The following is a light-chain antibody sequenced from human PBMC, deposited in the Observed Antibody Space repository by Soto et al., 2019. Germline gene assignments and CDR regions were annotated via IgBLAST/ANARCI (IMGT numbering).Light chain of an antibody. V-gene: IGKV3-15*01. CDR2: GVS. Sequence: EIVMTQSPPTLSVSPGEGATLSCRASQSVSSDLAWYQQKPGQAPRLLIYGVSTRATGIPARFSGSGSGTEFTLTISSLQSEDFAVYYCQKYSNWPPYTFGQGTRLEIK. CDR1: QSVSSD. J-gene: IGKJ2*01. CDR3: QKYSNWPPYT.